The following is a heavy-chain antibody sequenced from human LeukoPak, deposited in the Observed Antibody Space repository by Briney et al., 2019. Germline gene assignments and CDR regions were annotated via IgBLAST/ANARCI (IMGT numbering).Heavy chain of an antibody. Sequence: GATVKVSCKASGYTFTGYYMHWVRQAPGQGLEWMGWINPNSGGTNYSQKFQGRVTMTRDTSISTAYMELSRLRSDDTAVYYCASCISGWGYHFDYWGQATLVTVPS. CDR3: ASCISGWGYHFDY. CDR2: INPNSGGT. CDR1: GYTFTGYY. J-gene: IGHJ4*02. D-gene: IGHD6-19*01. V-gene: IGHV1-2*02.